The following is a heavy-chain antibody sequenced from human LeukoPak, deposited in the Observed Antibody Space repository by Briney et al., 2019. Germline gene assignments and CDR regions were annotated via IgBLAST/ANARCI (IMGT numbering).Heavy chain of an antibody. CDR3: ARVVVVTATSYYFDY. CDR2: ISAYNGNT. J-gene: IGHJ4*02. D-gene: IGHD2-21*02. V-gene: IGHV1-18*01. Sequence: GASVKVSCTASGYTFTSYGISWVRQAPGQGLEWMGWISAYNGNTNYAQKLQGRVTMTTDTSTSTAYMELRSLRSDDTAVYYCARVVVVTATSYYFDYWGQGTLVTVSS. CDR1: GYTFTSYG.